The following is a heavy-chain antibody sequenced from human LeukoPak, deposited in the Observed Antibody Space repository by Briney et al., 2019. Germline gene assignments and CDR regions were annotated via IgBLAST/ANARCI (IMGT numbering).Heavy chain of an antibody. CDR2: LSSSSSYI. Sequence: GGSLRLSCAASGFTFSSYSMNWVRQAPGKGLEWVSSLSSSSSYIYYADSVKGRFTISRDNAKNSLYLQMNSLRAEDTAVYYCATSSSWYGDYWGQGTLVTVSS. CDR1: GFTFSSYS. CDR3: ATSSSWYGDY. V-gene: IGHV3-21*01. D-gene: IGHD6-13*01. J-gene: IGHJ4*02.